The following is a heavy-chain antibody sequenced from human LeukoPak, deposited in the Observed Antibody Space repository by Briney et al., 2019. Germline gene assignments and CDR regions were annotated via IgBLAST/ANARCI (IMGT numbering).Heavy chain of an antibody. CDR2: IYHSGST. CDR3: ARADIYCSGGSCYSLYLDY. D-gene: IGHD2-15*01. V-gene: IGHV4-59*12. CDR1: GGSISSYY. Sequence: PSETLSLTCTVSGGSISSYYWSWIRQPPGKGLEWIGYIYHSGSTYYNPSLKSRVTISVGRSKNQFSLKLSSVTAADTAVYYCARADIYCSGGSCYSLYLDYWGQGTLVTVSS. J-gene: IGHJ4*02.